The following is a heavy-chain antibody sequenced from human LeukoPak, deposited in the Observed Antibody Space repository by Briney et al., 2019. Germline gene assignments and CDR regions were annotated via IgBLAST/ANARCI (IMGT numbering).Heavy chain of an antibody. Sequence: GGSLRLSCAASGFTFSSYWMSWVRQAPGKGLEWVANIKQDGSEKYYVASVKGRFTISRDNAKNSLYLQMNSLRAEDTAVYYCARGFQYDILSKVRGGPFDYWGQGTLVTVSS. J-gene: IGHJ4*02. D-gene: IGHD3-9*01. V-gene: IGHV3-7*01. CDR3: ARGFQYDILSKVRGGPFDY. CDR2: IKQDGSEK. CDR1: GFTFSSYW.